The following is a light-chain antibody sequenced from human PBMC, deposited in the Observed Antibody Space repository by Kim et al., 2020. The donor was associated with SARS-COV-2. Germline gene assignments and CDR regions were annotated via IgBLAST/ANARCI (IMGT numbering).Light chain of an antibody. V-gene: IGLV6-57*03. CDR3: QSYDSSNHRV. Sequence: KTVTISCTRSSGSIASNYVQWYQQRPGSAPTTVIYEDKQRPSGVPDRFSGSIDSSSNSASLTISGLKTEDEADYYCQSYDSSNHRVFGGGTKLTVL. CDR1: SGSIASNY. J-gene: IGLJ3*02. CDR2: EDK.